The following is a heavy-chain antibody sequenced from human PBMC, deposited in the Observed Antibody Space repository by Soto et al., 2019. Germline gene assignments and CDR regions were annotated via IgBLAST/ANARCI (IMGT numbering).Heavy chain of an antibody. J-gene: IGHJ4*02. D-gene: IGHD5-12*01. CDR3: AKYIAPTTPSMDY. CDR2: ITGSGGST. Sequence: EVQLLESGGGLVQPGGSLRLSCAASGFTFSNFAMTWVRQAPGKGLEWVSSITGSGGSTYYADSVKGRFTISRDNSKNTLYLQLNSLRAEDTAFYCCAKYIAPTTPSMDYWGQGTLVTVSS. V-gene: IGHV3-23*01. CDR1: GFTFSNFA.